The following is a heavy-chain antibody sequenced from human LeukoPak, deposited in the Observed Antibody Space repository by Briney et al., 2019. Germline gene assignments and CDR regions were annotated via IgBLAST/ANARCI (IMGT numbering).Heavy chain of an antibody. V-gene: IGHV4-31*03. Sequence: SETLSLTCTVSGGSVSRGGYYWNWIRQHPGKGLEWIGFTSYSEGTYYNPSLMSRITISVDRSQNQFSLKMRDVTAADTAVYFCARADWESFYFDSWGQGALVAVSS. J-gene: IGHJ4*02. CDR2: TSYSEGT. CDR3: ARADWESFYFDS. D-gene: IGHD1-26*01. CDR1: GGSVSRGGYY.